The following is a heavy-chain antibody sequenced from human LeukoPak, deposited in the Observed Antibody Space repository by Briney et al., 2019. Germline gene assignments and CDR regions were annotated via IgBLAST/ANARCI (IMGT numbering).Heavy chain of an antibody. V-gene: IGHV3-33*01. CDR3: ARDPRIVGAIRQTSDRAFDI. Sequence: GGSLRLSCAASGFTFSSYGMHWVRQAPGKGLEWVAVIWYDGSNKYYADSVKGRFTISRDNSKNTLYLQMNSLRAEDTAVYYCARDPRIVGAIRQTSDRAFDIWGQGTMVTVSS. CDR2: IWYDGSNK. CDR1: GFTFSSYG. J-gene: IGHJ3*02. D-gene: IGHD1-26*01.